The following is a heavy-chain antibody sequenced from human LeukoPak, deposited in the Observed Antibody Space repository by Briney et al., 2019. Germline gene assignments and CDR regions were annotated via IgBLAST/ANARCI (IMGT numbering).Heavy chain of an antibody. CDR1: GFIFSSYA. J-gene: IGHJ3*02. D-gene: IGHD3-10*01. Sequence: GGSLRLSCAASGFIFSSYAMSWVRQAPGKGLEWVSVISASGAGTYYADSVKGRFTISRDKSKNTLYLQMNSLRVEDTAVYYCAKDGMMNYYGSIDAFDIWGQGTMVTVSS. V-gene: IGHV3-23*01. CDR2: ISASGAGT. CDR3: AKDGMMNYYGSIDAFDI.